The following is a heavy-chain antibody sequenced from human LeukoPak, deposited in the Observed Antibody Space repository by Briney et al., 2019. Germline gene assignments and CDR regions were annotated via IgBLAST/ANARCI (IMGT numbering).Heavy chain of an antibody. Sequence: PSETLSLTCTVSGGSISSYYWSWIRQPPGKGLEWIGYIYYSGSTIYNPSLKSRVTISVDTSKNQFSLKLSSVTAADTAVYYCASLVLRGYSYDYWGQGTLVTVSS. CDR3: ASLVLRGYSYDY. CDR2: IYYSGST. CDR1: GGSISSYY. D-gene: IGHD5-18*01. V-gene: IGHV4-59*08. J-gene: IGHJ4*02.